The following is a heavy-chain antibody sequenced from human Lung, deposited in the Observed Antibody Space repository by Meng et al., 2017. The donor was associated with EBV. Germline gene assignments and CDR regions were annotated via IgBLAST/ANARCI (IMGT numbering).Heavy chain of an antibody. CDR3: ARAYSRRAPPDY. Sequence: EVLLVESGGGLVKPGGSLRLSCAASGFAFSSYSMKWLRQAPGKGLEWVSSITSSSSFIYYEDSVKGRFTISRDNAKNSLYLQMNSLRAEDTAVYYCARAYSRRAPPDYWGQGTLVTVSS. J-gene: IGHJ4*02. CDR1: GFAFSSYS. V-gene: IGHV3-21*02. CDR2: ITSSSSFI. D-gene: IGHD6-13*01.